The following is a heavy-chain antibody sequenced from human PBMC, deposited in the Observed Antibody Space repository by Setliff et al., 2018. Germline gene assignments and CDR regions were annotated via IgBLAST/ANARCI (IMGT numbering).Heavy chain of an antibody. D-gene: IGHD5-12*01. CDR2: VFPSGAT. V-gene: IGHV4-59*01. CDR3: AAVVATSLNYVDN. CDR1: GDSMSGAS. Sequence: PSETLSLTCTVSGDSMSGASIWTWIRQPPGRGLEFMGYVFPSGATKYDPSLKSRLTISVDTSKNQFSLKLTSVTAADTAVYYCAAVVATSLNYVDNWGQGTLVTVSS. J-gene: IGHJ4*02.